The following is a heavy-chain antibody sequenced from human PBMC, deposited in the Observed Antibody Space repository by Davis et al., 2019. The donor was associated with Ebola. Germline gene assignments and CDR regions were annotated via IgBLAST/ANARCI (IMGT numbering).Heavy chain of an antibody. J-gene: IGHJ6*02. CDR2: ISGDGGST. CDR1: GFTFDDYA. D-gene: IGHD3-10*01. V-gene: IGHV3-43*02. Sequence: PGGSLRLSCAASGFTFDDYAMHWVRQAPGKGLEWVSLISGDGGSTYYADSVKGRFTISRDNSKNSLYLQMNSLRAEDTALYYCAKGDGSGSYYSLLGVWGQGTTVTVSS. CDR3: AKGDGSGSYYSLLGV.